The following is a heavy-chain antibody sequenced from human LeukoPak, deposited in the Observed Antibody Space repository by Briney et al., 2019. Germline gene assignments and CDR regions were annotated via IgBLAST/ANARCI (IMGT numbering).Heavy chain of an antibody. CDR3: ARDLHPRYYLPDY. D-gene: IGHD1-26*01. CDR2: IKEDGSET. V-gene: IGHV3-7*04. Sequence: GSLRLSCVASAFAFSSHWMSWVRQAPWKGPEGVASIKEDGSETYYVDSVKGRFTISRDNAKNSLYLQMNSLRAEDTAVYYCARDLHPRYYLPDYWGQGTLVTVSS. J-gene: IGHJ4*02. CDR1: AFAFSSHW.